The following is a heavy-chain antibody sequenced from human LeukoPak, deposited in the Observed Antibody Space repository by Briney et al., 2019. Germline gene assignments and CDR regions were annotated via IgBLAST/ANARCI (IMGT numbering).Heavy chain of an antibody. V-gene: IGHV3-30-3*01. CDR2: PSYDGGNK. Sequence: GTSLRLSCAASGFTFSSYALHWVRQAPGKGLEWVAVPSYDGGNKYYADSVKGRFTISRDNSKNTLFLHVNSLRPEDTAVYYCARNGMGVRGVIPAFPSYYFDYWGQGTLVTVSS. D-gene: IGHD3-10*01. CDR3: ARNGMGVRGVIPAFPSYYFDY. J-gene: IGHJ4*02. CDR1: GFTFSSYA.